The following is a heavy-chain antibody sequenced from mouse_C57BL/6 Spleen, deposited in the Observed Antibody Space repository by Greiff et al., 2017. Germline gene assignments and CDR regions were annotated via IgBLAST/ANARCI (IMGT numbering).Heavy chain of an antibody. CDR1: GYTFTTYP. J-gene: IGHJ4*01. V-gene: IGHV1-47*01. CDR3: ARRELRSYDYAMDY. CDR2: FHPYNDDT. Sequence: QVQLQQSGAELVKPGASVKMSCKASGYTFTTYPIEWMKQNHGKSLEWIGNFHPYNDDTKYNQKFKGKSTLTVDKSSSTAYMQLSSLTSEDSAVYYCARRELRSYDYAMDYWGQGTSVTVSS. D-gene: IGHD1-1*01.